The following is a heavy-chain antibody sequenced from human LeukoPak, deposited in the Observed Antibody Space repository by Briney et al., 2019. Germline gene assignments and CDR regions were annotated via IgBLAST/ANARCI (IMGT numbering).Heavy chain of an antibody. D-gene: IGHD2/OR15-2a*01. CDR1: GFTSSSHA. V-gene: IGHV3-30-3*01. CDR3: ATYNSIWSNFDY. Sequence: GGSLRLSCAASGFTSSSHALHWVRQAPGKGLEWVSLISSDDNKYYADSVKGRFTISRDNSKSTMYLQMNSLRAEDTAIYYCATYNSIWSNFDYWGQGTLVSVSS. CDR2: ISSDDNK. J-gene: IGHJ4*02.